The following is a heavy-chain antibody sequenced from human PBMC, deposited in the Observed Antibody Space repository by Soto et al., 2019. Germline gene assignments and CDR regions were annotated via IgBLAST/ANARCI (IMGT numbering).Heavy chain of an antibody. CDR2: IKTKAEGGAT. D-gene: IGHD2-15*01. V-gene: IGHV3-15*07. CDR1: DFTITNAW. J-gene: IGHJ6*02. CDR3: TTGSVEGV. Sequence: EVQLVESGGGLVKPGGSLRLSCAASDFTITNAWTNWVRQAPGKGLEWVGRIKTKAEGGATDYAAPLKGRFTISIDDSRNTLFLQMNSLKTEDTAVYYCTTGSVEGVWGQGATVTVSS.